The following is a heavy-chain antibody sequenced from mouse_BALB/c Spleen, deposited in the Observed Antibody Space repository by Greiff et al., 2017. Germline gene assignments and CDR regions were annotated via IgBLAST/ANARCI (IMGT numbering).Heavy chain of an antibody. CDR1: GFTFSDYY. V-gene: IGHV5-4*02. D-gene: IGHD1-1*01. CDR2: ISDGGSYT. CDR3: ARVTTVVEDAMDY. Sequence: EVQVVESGGGLVKPGGSLKLSCAASGFTFSDYYMYWVRQTPEKRLEWVATISDGGSYTYYPDSVKGRFTISRDNAKNNLYLQMSSLKSEDTAMYYCARVTTVVEDAMDYWGQGTSVTVSS. J-gene: IGHJ4*01.